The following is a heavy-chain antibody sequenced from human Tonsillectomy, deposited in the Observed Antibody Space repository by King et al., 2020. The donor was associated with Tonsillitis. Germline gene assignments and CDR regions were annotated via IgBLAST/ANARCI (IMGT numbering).Heavy chain of an antibody. CDR2: IYHSGDT. V-gene: IGHV4-4*02. D-gene: IGHD4-23*01. CDR3: ARGRDFVTPSLDS. Sequence: QLQESGPGLVKPSGTLSLTCDVSGGSISTNNWWSWVRQSPGKGLEWIGEIYHSGDTNYTPSLMNRISMSVDKSNNQFSLKMYSVTAADTAVYYCARGRDFVTPSLDSWGQGTLVTVSS. CDR1: GGSISTNNW. J-gene: IGHJ4*02.